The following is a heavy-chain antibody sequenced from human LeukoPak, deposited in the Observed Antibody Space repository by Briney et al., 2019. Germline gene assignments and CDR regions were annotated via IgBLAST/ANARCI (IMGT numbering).Heavy chain of an antibody. CDR3: ARASSSWFPTFDP. CDR1: GGSISSDGYY. V-gene: IGHV4-30-2*01. D-gene: IGHD6-13*01. J-gene: IGHJ5*02. Sequence: SETLSLTCTVSGGSISSDGYYWSWIRQPPGKGLEWIGHIYYTGSTRYNSSLKSRVTISVDRSKNQVSLNLNSVTAADTAVYYCARASSSWFPTFDPWGQGTLVTVSS. CDR2: IYYTGST.